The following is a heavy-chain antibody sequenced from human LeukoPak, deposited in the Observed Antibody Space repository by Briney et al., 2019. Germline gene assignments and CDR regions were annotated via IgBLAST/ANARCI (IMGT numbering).Heavy chain of an antibody. V-gene: IGHV4-4*07. Sequence: SETLSLTCTVSGGSISSYYWSWIRQPAGKGLEWIGRIYTSGGTNYNPSLKSRVTMSVDTSKNQFSLKRSSVTAADTAVYYCARDRPFSWYDFGWFDPWGQGTLVTVSS. CDR2: IYTSGGT. CDR3: ARDRPFSWYDFGWFDP. D-gene: IGHD3-3*01. CDR1: GGSISSYY. J-gene: IGHJ5*02.